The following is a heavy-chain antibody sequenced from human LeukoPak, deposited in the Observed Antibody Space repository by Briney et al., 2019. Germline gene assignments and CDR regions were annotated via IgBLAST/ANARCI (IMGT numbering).Heavy chain of an antibody. CDR2: ISGSGGST. D-gene: IGHD3-10*01. CDR1: GFTFTSYA. Sequence: GGSLRLSCAASGFTFTSYAMNWVRQAPRKGLEWVSAISGSGGSTYSADSLKGRFTISRDNSKNTLYLQMNSLRVEDTAVYYCAKGARSSGSSYFDYWGQGTLVTVSS. V-gene: IGHV3-23*01. J-gene: IGHJ4*02. CDR3: AKGARSSGSSYFDY.